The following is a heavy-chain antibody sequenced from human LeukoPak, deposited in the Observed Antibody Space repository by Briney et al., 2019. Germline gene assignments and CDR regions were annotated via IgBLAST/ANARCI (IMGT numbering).Heavy chain of an antibody. CDR3: ARDICSSTSCQIDY. Sequence: SETLSLTCTVSGGSISSSSYYWGWIRQPPGKGLEWIGYIYHSGSTNYNPSLESRVTISVDKSKNQFSLKLSSVTAADTAVYYCARDICSSTSCQIDYWGQGTLVTVSS. CDR1: GGSISSSSYY. V-gene: IGHV4-39*07. J-gene: IGHJ4*02. D-gene: IGHD2-2*01. CDR2: IYHSGST.